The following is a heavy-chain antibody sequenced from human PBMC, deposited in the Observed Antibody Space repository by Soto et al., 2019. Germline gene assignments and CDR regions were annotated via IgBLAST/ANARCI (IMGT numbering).Heavy chain of an antibody. CDR2: IFPIFGTS. Sequence: SVKVSCKASGGTFNTHAYNWVRQAPGQGLEWVGGIFPIFGTSNYAQKFQGRVTITADESTSTVYLELSSLRSEDTAVYYCARDVEFRDGNISHLDYWGQGTLVTVSS. J-gene: IGHJ4*02. V-gene: IGHV1-69*13. CDR1: GGTFNTHA. D-gene: IGHD3-10*01. CDR3: ARDVEFRDGNISHLDY.